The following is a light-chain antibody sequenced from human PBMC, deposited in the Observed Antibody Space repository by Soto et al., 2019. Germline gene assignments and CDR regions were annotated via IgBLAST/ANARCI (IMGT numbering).Light chain of an antibody. CDR3: CSYAGSYSLVI. V-gene: IGLV2-11*01. CDR1: SSDVGGYDY. J-gene: IGLJ2*01. CDR2: DVT. Sequence: QLVLTQPRSVSGSPGQSVTISCTGTSSDVGGYDYVSWYQQHPGEAPKLIIYDVTERPSGVPDRFSGSKSGNTASLTISGLQAEDEADYHCCSYAGSYSLVIFGGGTKLTVL.